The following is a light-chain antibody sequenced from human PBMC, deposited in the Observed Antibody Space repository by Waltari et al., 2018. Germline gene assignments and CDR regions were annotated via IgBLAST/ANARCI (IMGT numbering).Light chain of an antibody. CDR1: QGISSY. CDR3: QQYYNYPPIT. V-gene: IGKV1-8*01. Sequence: IRLTQSPSSLSASTGDRVTITCRASQGISSYLAWYQQKPGKVPKLLIYAASTLQSGVPSRFSGSGSGTDFILTISCLQSEDFATYYCQQYYNYPPITFGQGTRLEIK. CDR2: AAS. J-gene: IGKJ5*01.